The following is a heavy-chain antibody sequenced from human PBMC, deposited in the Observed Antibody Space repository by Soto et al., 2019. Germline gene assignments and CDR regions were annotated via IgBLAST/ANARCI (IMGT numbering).Heavy chain of an antibody. J-gene: IGHJ5*02. CDR2: IRSSSSTL. D-gene: IGHD2-2*01. CDR1: GFTFSSYS. Sequence: EVQLVESGGGLVQPGGSLRLSCAASGFTFSSYSMNWVRQAPGKGLEWVSYIRSSSSTLYYADSVKGRFTISRDNAKNSLYLQMNSLRDEDTAVYYCARDLSEKYQLPPNWCDPWGQGTLVTVSS. V-gene: IGHV3-48*02. CDR3: ARDLSEKYQLPPNWCDP.